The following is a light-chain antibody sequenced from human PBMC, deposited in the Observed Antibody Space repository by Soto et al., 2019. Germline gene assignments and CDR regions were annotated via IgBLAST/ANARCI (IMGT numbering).Light chain of an antibody. CDR1: RRDVGSYNL. CDR2: EGS. V-gene: IGLV2-23*01. J-gene: IGLJ2*01. Sequence: QSALTQPASVSGSPGQSITISCTGTRRDVGSYNLVSWYPQHPGKAPKLMIYEGSKRPSGVSNRFSGSKSGNTASLTISGFQAEDEADYYCCSYAGSVVFGGGTKRTVL. CDR3: CSYAGSVV.